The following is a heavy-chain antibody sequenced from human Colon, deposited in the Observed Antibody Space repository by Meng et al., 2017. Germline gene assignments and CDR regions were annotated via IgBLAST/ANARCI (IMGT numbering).Heavy chain of an antibody. CDR3: ARVIGGWPYYFDY. V-gene: IGHV4-61*01. CDR2: IFHSGST. Sequence: QGQLQGSGPGLVRPSETLSPPFTVSGGSVTSGSHYWSWIRHSPGKGLEWIGYIFHSGSTNYNPSLKSRVTLSVDTSKNQFSLKLGSVTAADTAVYYCARVIGGWPYYFDYWGQGTLVTVSS. J-gene: IGHJ4*02. CDR1: GGSVTSGSHY. D-gene: IGHD6-19*01.